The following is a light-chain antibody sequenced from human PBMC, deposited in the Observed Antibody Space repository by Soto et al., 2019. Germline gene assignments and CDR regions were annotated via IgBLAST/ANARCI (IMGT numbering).Light chain of an antibody. Sequence: QSVLTQPPSVSGAPGQRITISCTGTSSNVGAGYDVHWYQHLPGRAPRLLVYGYENRASGIPDRFSVSRSGTSDSLAITGLRAEDEAEYFCQSFDISLRGFVFGGGAKVTVL. J-gene: IGLJ1*01. V-gene: IGLV1-40*02. CDR3: QSFDISLRGFV. CDR1: SSNVGAGYD. CDR2: GYE.